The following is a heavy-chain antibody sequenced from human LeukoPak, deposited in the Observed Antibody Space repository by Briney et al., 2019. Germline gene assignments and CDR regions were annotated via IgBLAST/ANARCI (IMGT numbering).Heavy chain of an antibody. CDR3: VAGHDYGDSTYYYGLDV. CDR1: GYTFTTYV. V-gene: IGHV1-3*01. CDR2: INAGNGNT. D-gene: IGHD4-17*01. J-gene: IGHJ6*04. Sequence: ASVTVSCKASGYTFTTYVMHWVRQAPGQRLEWMGWINAGNGNTKYSQKFQGRVTITRDTSASTAYMELSSLRSEDTSVYYCVAGHDYGDSTYYYGLDVWGKGTTVTVSS.